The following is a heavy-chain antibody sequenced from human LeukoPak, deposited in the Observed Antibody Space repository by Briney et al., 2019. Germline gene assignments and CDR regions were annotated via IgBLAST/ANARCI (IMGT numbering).Heavy chain of an antibody. V-gene: IGHV3-66*01. D-gene: IGHD5-12*01. CDR1: GFTVSTNY. J-gene: IGHJ4*02. CDR2: IYVGGGT. Sequence: PGGSLRLSCAASGFTVSTNYMRWVRPAPGKGLEWVSLIYVGGGTLYADSVKGRFTIFRDNSKNMLYLQMNSLSSDDTAVYYCATGPSGYDMPYFDYWGQGTLVTVSS. CDR3: ATGPSGYDMPYFDY.